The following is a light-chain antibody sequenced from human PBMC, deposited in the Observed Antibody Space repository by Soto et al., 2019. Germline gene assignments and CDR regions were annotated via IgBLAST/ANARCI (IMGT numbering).Light chain of an antibody. CDR3: QQGRM. Sequence: ILLTQSPSSLSASVVDRVTITCRASQGIDSSFAWYQEKPGKAPKLLIYAASSLQSGVPSRFSGSGSGTDFTLTISSLQPEDFAVYYCQQGRMFGQGTKVDIK. J-gene: IGKJ1*01. CDR2: AAS. V-gene: IGKV1-9*01. CDR1: QGIDSS.